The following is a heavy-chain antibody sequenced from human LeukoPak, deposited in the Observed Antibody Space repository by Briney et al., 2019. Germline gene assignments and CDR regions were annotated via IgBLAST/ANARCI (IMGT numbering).Heavy chain of an antibody. Sequence: PGGSLRLSCAASGFTFSNYVVSWVRQAPGKWLEWVSAISVSGGSTYYAESVKGRFTISRDNSKNTLNLQMNSLRADDTAVYYCAKDRRYCSSTSCYNSGEIDYWGQGILVTVSS. CDR1: GFTFSNYV. D-gene: IGHD2-2*02. CDR2: ISVSGGST. CDR3: AKDRRYCSSTSCYNSGEIDY. J-gene: IGHJ4*02. V-gene: IGHV3-23*01.